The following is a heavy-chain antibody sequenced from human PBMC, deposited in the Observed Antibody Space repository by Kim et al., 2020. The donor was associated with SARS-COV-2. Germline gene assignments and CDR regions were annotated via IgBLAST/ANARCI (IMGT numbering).Heavy chain of an antibody. V-gene: IGHV3-33*01. J-gene: IGHJ4*02. Sequence: GGSLRLSCAASGFTFSSYGMHWVRQAPGKGLEWVAVIWYDGSNKYYADSVKGRFTISRDNSKNTLYLQMNSLRAEDTAVYYCARDRTPYSGYEADYWGQGTLVTVSS. CDR2: IWYDGSNK. CDR3: ARDRTPYSGYEADY. D-gene: IGHD5-12*01. CDR1: GFTFSSYG.